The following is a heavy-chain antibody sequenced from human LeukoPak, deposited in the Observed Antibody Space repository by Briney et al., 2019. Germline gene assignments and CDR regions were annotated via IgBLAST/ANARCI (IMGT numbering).Heavy chain of an antibody. CDR3: ASLSYDFWSGNDAFDI. V-gene: IGHV1-18*04. J-gene: IGHJ3*02. D-gene: IGHD3-3*01. Sequence: ASVKVSCKASGYAFTNYGLTWVRQAPGQGLEWMGWISPYNHNTNYVRKFQGRVTITRNTSISTAYMELSSLRSEDTAVYYCASLSYDFWSGNDAFDIWGQGTMVTVSS. CDR2: ISPYNHNT. CDR1: GYAFTNYG.